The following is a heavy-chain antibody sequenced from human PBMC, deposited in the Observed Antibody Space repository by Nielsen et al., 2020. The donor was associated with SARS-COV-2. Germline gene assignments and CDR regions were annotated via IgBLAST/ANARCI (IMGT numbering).Heavy chain of an antibody. V-gene: IGHV4-59*13. CDR2: IHDSGST. CDR3: TRVSRIPLPDY. Sequence: SETLSLTCTVSGGSISRDSWSWIRQFPGRGLEWIGYIHDSGSTTYNPSLWGRVTVTADTSKNQVFLRLTSVTAADAAVYYCTRVSRIPLPDYWAQGTLVSVSS. D-gene: IGHD1-14*01. CDR1: GGSISRDS. J-gene: IGHJ4*02.